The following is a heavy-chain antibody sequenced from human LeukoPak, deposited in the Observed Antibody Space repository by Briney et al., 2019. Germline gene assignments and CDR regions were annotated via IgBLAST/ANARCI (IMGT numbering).Heavy chain of an antibody. V-gene: IGHV3-53*01. CDR1: GPTVSSNY. J-gene: IGHJ4*02. CDR2: IYSGGTI. CDR3: AAVGSSIY. Sequence: GGSLRLSCAVSGPTVSSNYMTWVRQPPGKGLEWVSVIYSGGTIYYADSVKGRFTISRGNSKNTLFLQMNSLRAEDTAAYYCAAVGSSIYWGQGTLVTVSS. D-gene: IGHD1-26*01.